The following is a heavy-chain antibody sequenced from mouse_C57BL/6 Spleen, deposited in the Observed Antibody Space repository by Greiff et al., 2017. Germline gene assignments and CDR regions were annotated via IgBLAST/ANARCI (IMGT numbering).Heavy chain of an antibody. V-gene: IGHV1-50*01. Sequence: VQLQQPGAELVKPGASVKLSCKASGYTFTSYWMQLVKQRPGQGLEWIGEIDPSDSYTNYNQKFKGKATLTVDTSSSTAYMQLSSLTSEDSAVYYCARGSSSLFDYWGQGTTLTVSS. J-gene: IGHJ2*01. CDR3: ARGSSSLFDY. CDR1: GYTFTSYW. D-gene: IGHD1-1*01. CDR2: IDPSDSYT.